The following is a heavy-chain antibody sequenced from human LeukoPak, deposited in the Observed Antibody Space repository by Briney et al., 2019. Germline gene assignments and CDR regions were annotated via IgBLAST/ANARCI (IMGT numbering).Heavy chain of an antibody. V-gene: IGHV3-53*01. CDR1: GFTVSSNY. CDR3: ATSGIADYYYYGMDV. D-gene: IGHD6-13*01. J-gene: IGHJ6*02. Sequence: GGSLRLSCAASGFTVSSNYMSWVRQAPGKGLEWVSVIYSGGSTYYADSVKGRFTISRDNSKNTLYLQMNSLRAEDTAVYYCATSGIADYYYYGMDVWGQGTTVTVSS. CDR2: IYSGGST.